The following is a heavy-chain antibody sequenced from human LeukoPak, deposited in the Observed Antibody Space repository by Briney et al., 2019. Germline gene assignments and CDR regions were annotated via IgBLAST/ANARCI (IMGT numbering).Heavy chain of an antibody. CDR3: TRGHYYYDSSGYPY. V-gene: IGHV3-49*04. CDR2: IRSKAYGGTT. J-gene: IGHJ4*02. CDR1: GFTFGDYA. Sequence: PARSLRLSCTASGFTFGDYAMSWVRQAPGKGLEWVGFIRSKAYGGTTEYAASVKGRFTISRDDSKSIAYLQMNSLKTEDTAVYYCTRGHYYYDSSGYPYWGQGTLVTVSS. D-gene: IGHD3-22*01.